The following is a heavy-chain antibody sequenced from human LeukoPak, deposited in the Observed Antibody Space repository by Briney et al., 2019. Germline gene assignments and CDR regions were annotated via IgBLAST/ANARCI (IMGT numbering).Heavy chain of an antibody. D-gene: IGHD2/OR15-2a*01. CDR1: GGSFTNFY. V-gene: IGHV4-34*01. J-gene: IGHJ2*01. CDR2: INQNGLT. CDR3: ARAQAYFWYFDF. Sequence: PSETLSLTCAVSGGSFTNFYWSWIRQPPGKGLEWIGDINQNGLTNYSPSLKSRVTMSLDTSKNQFSLRLDSVTAADTAVYYCARAQAYFWYFDFWGRGTLVSVSS.